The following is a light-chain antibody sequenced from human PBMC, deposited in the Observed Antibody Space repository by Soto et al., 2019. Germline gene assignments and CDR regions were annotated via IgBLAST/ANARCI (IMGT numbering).Light chain of an antibody. J-gene: IGLJ3*02. Sequence: QSALTQPASVSGSPGQSITISCTGTSSDVGSYNLVSWYQQHPGKAPKLMIYEGGKRPSGVSDRFSGSKSGNTASLTISGRQAEDEADYYCCTYAGGTTWVFGGGTKLTVL. CDR1: SSDVGSYNL. V-gene: IGLV2-23*01. CDR3: CTYAGGTTWV. CDR2: EGG.